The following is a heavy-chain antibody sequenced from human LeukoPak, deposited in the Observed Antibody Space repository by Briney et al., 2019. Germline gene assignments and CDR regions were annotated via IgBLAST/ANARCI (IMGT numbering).Heavy chain of an antibody. CDR3: ARVHGSGSLGY. V-gene: IGHV3-48*02. CDR1: GFTFSSYS. D-gene: IGHD3-10*01. CDR2: ISSSTSTI. J-gene: IGHJ4*02. Sequence: PGGSLRLSCAVSGFTFSSYSMNWVRQAPGKGLEWISYISSSTSTIYYADSVKGRFTISRDNARSSLYLQTNSLRDDDTAVYYCARVHGSGSLGYWGQGTLVTVSS.